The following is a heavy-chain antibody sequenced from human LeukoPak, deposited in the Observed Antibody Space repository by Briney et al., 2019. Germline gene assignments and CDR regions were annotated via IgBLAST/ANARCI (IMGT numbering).Heavy chain of an antibody. Sequence: TGGSLRLSCAASGFTFSSYGMHWVRQAPGKGLEWVAVIWYDGSNKYYADSVKGRFTISRDNSKNTLYLQMNSLRVEDTAVYFCAKSRSGSANWALRIFDNWGQGTLVTVSS. CDR1: GFTFSSYG. CDR3: AKSRSGSANWALRIFDN. J-gene: IGHJ4*02. D-gene: IGHD1-1*01. V-gene: IGHV3-33*06. CDR2: IWYDGSNK.